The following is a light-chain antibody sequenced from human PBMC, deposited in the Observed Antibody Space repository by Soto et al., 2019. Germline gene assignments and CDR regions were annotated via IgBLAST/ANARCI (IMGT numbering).Light chain of an antibody. CDR1: ESVSRY. V-gene: IGKV3-11*01. CDR3: QQYNKWPIT. J-gene: IGKJ5*01. CDR2: DAS. Sequence: EIVLTQSPATLSLSPGNRATLSCRASESVSRYLAWYQQKPGQAPRLLIYDASNRATGIPARFSGSGSGTDFTLTITSLEPEDFAVYYCQQYNKWPITFGQGTRLEI.